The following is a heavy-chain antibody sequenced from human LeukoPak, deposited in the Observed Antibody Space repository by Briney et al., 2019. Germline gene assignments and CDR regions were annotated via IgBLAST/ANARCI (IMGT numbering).Heavy chain of an antibody. V-gene: IGHV3-23*01. CDR2: ITGSGSGI. J-gene: IGHJ4*02. Sequence: GASLRLSCAASGFTFSNYAMSWVRQAPGKGLEWVSAITGSGSGIYYADSMKSRFTISRDNSKNTLYMQINSLRAEDTAVYYCAKWGDYDVLTGYYVSDYWGQGTLVTVSS. CDR3: AKWGDYDVLTGYYVSDY. D-gene: IGHD3-9*01. CDR1: GFTFSNYA.